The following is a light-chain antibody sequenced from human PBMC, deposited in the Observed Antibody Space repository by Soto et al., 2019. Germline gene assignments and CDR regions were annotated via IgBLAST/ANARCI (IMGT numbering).Light chain of an antibody. Sequence: QSALTQPRSVSGSPGHSVTVSCTGTSSDVGGYNYVSWYQQHPGKAPKLMIYDVNKRPSGVPDRFSGSKSGNTASLTISGLQAEDEADYYCCSYAGSYIWVFGGATKLTVL. CDR2: DVN. CDR3: CSYAGSYIWV. V-gene: IGLV2-11*01. CDR1: SSDVGGYNY. J-gene: IGLJ3*02.